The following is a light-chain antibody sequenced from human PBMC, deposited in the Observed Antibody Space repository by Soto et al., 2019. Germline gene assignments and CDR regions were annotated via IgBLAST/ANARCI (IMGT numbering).Light chain of an antibody. V-gene: IGKV3-11*01. Sequence: EIVLTQSPATLSLSPGERATLSCRASQNISTSLAWYQQKPGQAPRLLIYDASERATGLPVRFSGSGSGTDFTLTISSLEPEDFAVYYCQQRGNRPPLTFGGGTKVEIK. CDR1: QNISTS. J-gene: IGKJ4*01. CDR2: DAS. CDR3: QQRGNRPPLT.